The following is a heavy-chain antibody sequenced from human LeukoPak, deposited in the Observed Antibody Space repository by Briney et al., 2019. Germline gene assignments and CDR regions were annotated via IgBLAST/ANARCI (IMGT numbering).Heavy chain of an antibody. V-gene: IGHV4-39*01. CDR3: ARHGVRLSGWLLRDRPFDY. J-gene: IGHJ4*02. CDR2: VFYSGST. Sequence: PSDTLSLTCTVSGGSIYSSASYWGWFRQPPGKGLEWLGSVFYSGSTYHNPSLKSRVTISVDTSKNQFSLKLSSVTAADTAVYYCARHGVRLSGWLLRDRPFDYWGQGTLVTVSS. D-gene: IGHD6-19*01. CDR1: GGSIYSSASY.